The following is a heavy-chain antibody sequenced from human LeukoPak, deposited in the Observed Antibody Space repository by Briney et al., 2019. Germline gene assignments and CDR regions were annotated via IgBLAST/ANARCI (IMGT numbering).Heavy chain of an antibody. CDR3: ARDEEGAAYGMDV. D-gene: IGHD6-13*01. J-gene: IGHJ6*02. CDR2: IYYSGST. CDR1: GGSISSYY. Sequence: SETLSLTCTVSGGSISSYYWSWIRQPPGKGLEWIGYIYYSGSTNYNPSLKSRVTISVDTSRNQFSLKLSSVTAADTAAYYCARDEEGAAYGMDVWGQGTTVTVSS. V-gene: IGHV4-59*01.